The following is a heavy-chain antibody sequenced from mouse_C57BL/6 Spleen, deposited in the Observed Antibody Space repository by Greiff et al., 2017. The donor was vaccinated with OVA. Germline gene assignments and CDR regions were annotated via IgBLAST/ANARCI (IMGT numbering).Heavy chain of an antibody. CDR2: ISSGGDYI. CDR1: GFTFSSYA. D-gene: IGHD2-4*01. J-gene: IGHJ2*01. Sequence: EVKLMESGEGLVKPGGSLKLSCAASGFTFSSYAMSWVRQTPEKRLEWVAYISSGGDYIYYADTVKGRFTISRDNARNTLYLQMSSLKSEDTAMYYCTREDDYDGFFDYWGQGTTLTASS. V-gene: IGHV5-9-1*02. CDR3: TREDDYDGFFDY.